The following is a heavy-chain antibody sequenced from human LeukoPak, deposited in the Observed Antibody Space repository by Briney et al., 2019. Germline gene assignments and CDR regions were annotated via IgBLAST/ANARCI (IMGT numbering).Heavy chain of an antibody. V-gene: IGHV7-4-1*02. CDR1: GYNFRAYY. CDR2: INTNTGNP. D-gene: IGHD3-22*01. J-gene: IGHJ4*02. CDR3: ARSYYYDSSGYYLFDY. Sequence: ASVKVSCKASGYNFRAYYIHWVRQAPGQGLEWMGWINTNTGNPTYAQGFTGRFVFSLDTSVSTAYLQISSLKAEDTAVYYCARSYYYDSSGYYLFDYWGQGTLVTVSS.